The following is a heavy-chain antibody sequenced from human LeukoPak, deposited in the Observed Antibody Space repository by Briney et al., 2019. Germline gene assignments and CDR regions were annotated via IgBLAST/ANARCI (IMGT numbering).Heavy chain of an antibody. D-gene: IGHD1-26*01. Sequence: SETLSLTCTVSGGSISSYYWNWIRQPPGKGLEWIGYIYDSGSTKYNPSLRSRVTISADKSKRQLSLKLTSVTAADTAVYYCAREGKRWEQERVNAFDIWGQGTVVTVSS. CDR1: GGSISSYY. V-gene: IGHV4-59*01. CDR2: IYDSGST. J-gene: IGHJ3*02. CDR3: AREGKRWEQERVNAFDI.